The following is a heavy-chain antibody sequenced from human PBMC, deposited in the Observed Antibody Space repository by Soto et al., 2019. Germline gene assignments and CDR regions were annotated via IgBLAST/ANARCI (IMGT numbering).Heavy chain of an antibody. CDR1: GFTFSSYA. J-gene: IGHJ4*02. D-gene: IGHD5-12*01. V-gene: IGHV3-30-3*01. CDR3: ARVGGYDFPDY. CDR2: ISYDGSNK. Sequence: GSLRLSCAASGFTFSSYAMHWVRQAPGKGLEWVAVISYDGSNKYYADSVKGRFTISRDNSKNTLYLQMNSLRAEDTAVYYCARVGGYDFPDYWGQGTLVTVSS.